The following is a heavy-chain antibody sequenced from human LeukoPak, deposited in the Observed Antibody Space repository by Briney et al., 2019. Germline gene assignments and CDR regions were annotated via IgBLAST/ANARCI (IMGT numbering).Heavy chain of an antibody. CDR3: ARMGIAAVGAYYFDY. CDR1: GFTFSDYY. D-gene: IGHD6-13*01. J-gene: IGHJ4*02. V-gene: IGHV3-11*06. Sequence: PGGSLRLSCAASGFTFSDYYMSWIRQAPGKGLEWVSYISRNSNTNYADSVKGRFTISRDNAKNSLYLQMASLRAEDTAVYYCARMGIAAVGAYYFDYWGQGTLVAVSS. CDR2: ISRNSNT.